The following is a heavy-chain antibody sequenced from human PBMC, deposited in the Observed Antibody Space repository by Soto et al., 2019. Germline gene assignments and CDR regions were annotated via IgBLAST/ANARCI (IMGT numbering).Heavy chain of an antibody. CDR1: GFTFSSYG. V-gene: IGHV3-30*18. J-gene: IGHJ4*02. CDR2: ISYDGSNK. Sequence: QVQLVESGGGVVQPGRSLRLSCAASGFTFSSYGMHWVRQAPGKGLEWVAVISYDGSNKYYADSVKGRFTISRDNSKNTLYLQMNSLRAEDTAVYYCAKDLGAVVDYWGQVTLVTVSS. D-gene: IGHD6-13*01. CDR3: AKDLGAVVDY.